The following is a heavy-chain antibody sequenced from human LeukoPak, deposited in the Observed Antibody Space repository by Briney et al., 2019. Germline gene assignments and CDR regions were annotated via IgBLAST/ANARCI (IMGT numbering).Heavy chain of an antibody. D-gene: IGHD3-22*01. CDR3: AKSRLYYDSNGYFDY. Sequence: PGGSLRLSCTASGLTFSSYAMSWVRQAPGRGLEWVSAISGSDDSTYYADSVKGRFTISRDNSKNTLYLQMNSLRVEDTAVYYCAKSRLYYDSNGYFDYWGQGTLVTVSS. CDR1: GLTFSSYA. J-gene: IGHJ4*02. CDR2: ISGSDDST. V-gene: IGHV3-23*01.